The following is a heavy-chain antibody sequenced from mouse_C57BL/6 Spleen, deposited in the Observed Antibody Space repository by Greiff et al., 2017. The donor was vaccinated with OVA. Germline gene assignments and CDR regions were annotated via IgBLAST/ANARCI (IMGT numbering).Heavy chain of an antibody. CDR2: INPSNGGT. J-gene: IGHJ1*03. D-gene: IGHD2-4*01. V-gene: IGHV1-53*01. Sequence: VQLQQPGTELVKPGASVKLSCKASGYTFTSYWMHWVKQRPGQGLEWIGNINPSNGGTNYNEKFKSKATLTVDKSSSTAYMQLSSLTSEDSAVYYCASPPIYYDYDERDFDVWGTGTTVTVSS. CDR3: ASPPIYYDYDERDFDV. CDR1: GYTFTSYW.